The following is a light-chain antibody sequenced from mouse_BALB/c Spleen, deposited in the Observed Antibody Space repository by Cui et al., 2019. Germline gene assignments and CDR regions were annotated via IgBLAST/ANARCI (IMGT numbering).Light chain of an antibody. CDR1: QSLLNSRIRKKY. Sequence: DIVMSQSPSSLAVSAGEKVTMSCKSSQSLLNSRIRKKYLAWYQQKQGQFPKLLIFWASTRESGVPDRFTGSGSGTDFTLTIGSVQAEDLAVYYCKQSFNLRTFGGGTKLEIK. J-gene: IGKJ1*01. V-gene: IGKV8-21*01. CDR3: KQSFNLRT. CDR2: WAS.